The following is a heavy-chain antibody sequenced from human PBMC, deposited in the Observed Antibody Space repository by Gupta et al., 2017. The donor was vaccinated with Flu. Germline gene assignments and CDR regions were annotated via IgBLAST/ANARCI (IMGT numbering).Heavy chain of an antibody. Sequence: EVQLVESGGGLVQPGGSLRLSCGASGFTLSDYWMSWVRQAPGKGPELVANINRDGRVRNYMDFVRGRFNISRDNAKNAVYFQMNSLRVDDTAVYYGARDVGSGDYDSWGQGTLVTVSS. V-gene: IGHV3-7*01. CDR3: ARDVGSGDYDS. CDR2: INRDGRVR. J-gene: IGHJ5*01. D-gene: IGHD4-17*01. CDR1: GFTLSDYW.